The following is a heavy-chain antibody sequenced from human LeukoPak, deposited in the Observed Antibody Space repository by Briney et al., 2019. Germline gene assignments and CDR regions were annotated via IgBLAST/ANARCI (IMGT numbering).Heavy chain of an antibody. V-gene: IGHV3-7*01. Sequence: SGGSLRLSCAASGFTFSSFWMTWVRQAPGKGLEWVANINQDGSDKYSVDSVKGRFTISRDNAKNSLYLQMNSLRAEDTAVYYCARLHCYDSGYYYMDFCVKGTTVTVSS. D-gene: IGHD3-10*01. CDR2: INQDGSDK. CDR1: GFTFSSFW. J-gene: IGHJ6*03. CDR3: ARLHCYDSGYYYMDF.